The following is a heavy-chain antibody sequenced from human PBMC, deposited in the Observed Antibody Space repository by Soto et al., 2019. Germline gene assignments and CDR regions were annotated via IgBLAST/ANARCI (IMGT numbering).Heavy chain of an antibody. D-gene: IGHD1-7*01. CDR1: GFNFSSFA. CDR3: AKELGNYGTKYFQH. CDR2: ISGSGGST. Sequence: GSLRPLRSASGFNFSSFAMSWVRQAPGKGLEWVSAISGSGGSTYYADSVKGRFTISRDNSKNTLYLQMNSLRAEDTAVYYCAKELGNYGTKYFQHWGQGTLVTVSS. J-gene: IGHJ1*01. V-gene: IGHV3-23*01.